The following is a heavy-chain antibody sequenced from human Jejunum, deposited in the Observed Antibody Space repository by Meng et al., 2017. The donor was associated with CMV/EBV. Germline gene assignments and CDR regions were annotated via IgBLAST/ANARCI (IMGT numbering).Heavy chain of an antibody. CDR2: INWNSGII. V-gene: IGHV3-9*01. D-gene: IGHD6-13*01. J-gene: IGHJ6*02. CDR3: ARADSPAYSSSLMDV. CDR1: GFNFENYV. Sequence: GFNFENYVMPWVRQVPGQGLEWVAGINWNSGIIGYADSVKDRFTISRDNAENSLYLQMNSLRVEDTVVYYCARADSPAYSSSLMDVWGQGTTVTVSS.